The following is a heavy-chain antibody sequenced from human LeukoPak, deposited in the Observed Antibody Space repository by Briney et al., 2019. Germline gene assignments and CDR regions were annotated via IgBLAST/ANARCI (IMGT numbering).Heavy chain of an antibody. Sequence: GGSLRLSCAASGFTFSSYAMSWVRQAPGKGLEWVSAISGSGGSTYYADSVKGRFTISRENSKNTLNVQMNSLRAEDTAVYYCATYYYDSSGFYWGLFDYCGQGTLVTASS. CDR1: GFTFSSYA. CDR2: ISGSGGST. J-gene: IGHJ4*02. CDR3: ATYYYDSSGFYWGLFDY. D-gene: IGHD3-22*01. V-gene: IGHV3-23*01.